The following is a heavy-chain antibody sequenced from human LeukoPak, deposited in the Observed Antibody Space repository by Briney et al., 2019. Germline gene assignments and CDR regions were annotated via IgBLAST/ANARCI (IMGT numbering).Heavy chain of an antibody. V-gene: IGHV3-66*02. CDR1: GFTVSSNY. J-gene: IGHJ4*02. Sequence: GGSLRLSCAASGFTVSSNYMSWVRQAPGKGLEWVSVIYSGGSTYYADSVKGRFTISRDNSKNTLYLQMNSLRAEDTAVYYCARSPRMRGSLPYFDYWGQGTLVTVSS. CDR2: IYSGGST. CDR3: ARSPRMRGSLPYFDY. D-gene: IGHD2/OR15-2a*01.